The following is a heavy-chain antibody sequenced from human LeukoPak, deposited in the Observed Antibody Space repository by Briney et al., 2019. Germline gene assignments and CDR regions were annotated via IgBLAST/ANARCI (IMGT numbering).Heavy chain of an antibody. CDR3: AKDNGVIVSGYFDL. CDR1: GFPFSRYA. D-gene: IGHD2-8*01. J-gene: IGHJ4*02. Sequence: PGGSLRLSCAASGFPFSRYAMSWVRQAPGKGLEWVAAISGSGDITYYADSVKGRFTISRDNSKNTLYLQMDSLRAEDAAVYYCAKDNGVIVSGYFDLWGQGTLLTVSS. V-gene: IGHV3-23*01. CDR2: ISGSGDIT.